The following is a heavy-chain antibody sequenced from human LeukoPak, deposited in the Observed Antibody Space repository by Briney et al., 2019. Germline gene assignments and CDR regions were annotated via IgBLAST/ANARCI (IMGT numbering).Heavy chain of an antibody. J-gene: IGHJ4*02. V-gene: IGHV1-69*13. CDR3: AREAGYGDYVLSYFDY. CDR1: GGTFSSYA. D-gene: IGHD4-17*01. CDR2: IIPIFGTA. Sequence: SVKVSCKASGGTFSSYAISWVRQAPGQGLEWMGGIIPIFGTANYAQRFQGRVTITADESTSTAYMELSSLRSEDTAVYYRAREAGYGDYVLSYFDYWGQGTLVTVSS.